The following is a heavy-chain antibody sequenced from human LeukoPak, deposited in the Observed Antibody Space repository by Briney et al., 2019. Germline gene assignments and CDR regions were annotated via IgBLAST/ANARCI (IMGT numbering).Heavy chain of an antibody. CDR1: GFDFSTYA. V-gene: IGHV3-30*02. Sequence: GGSLRLSCAASGFDFSTYAMHWVRQAPGKGLEWVSFIRSDGSIQYYSDSVEGRFTISRDNSKNTLSLDMNTLRIEDTAVYFCVKDASAFDFWGQGILVTVSS. J-gene: IGHJ3*01. CDR3: VKDASAFDF. CDR2: IRSDGSIQ.